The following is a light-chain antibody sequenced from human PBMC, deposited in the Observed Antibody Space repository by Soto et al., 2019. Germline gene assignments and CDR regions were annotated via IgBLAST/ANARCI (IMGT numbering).Light chain of an antibody. CDR2: EVT. V-gene: IGLV2-8*01. J-gene: IGLJ2*01. CDR1: SSDVGGYNY. CDR3: SSYAGSKSFVA. Sequence: QSALTQPPSASGSLGQSVTISCSGSSSDVGGYNYVSWYQQHPGKAPKLLIYEVTKRPSGVPDRFSGSKSAYTASLTVSGLQAEDEADYYFSSYAGSKSFVAFGGGTKVTVL.